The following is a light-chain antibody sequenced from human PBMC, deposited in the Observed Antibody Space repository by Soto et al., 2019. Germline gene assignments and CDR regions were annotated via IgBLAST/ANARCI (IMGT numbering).Light chain of an antibody. CDR2: DVS. CDR1: SSDVGAYNY. Sequence: QSALTQPRSVSGSPGQSVTISCTGTSSDVGAYNYVSWYQQHPGKAPKLMIYDVSKRPSGVPDRLSGSKSGNTASLTISWLQADDEADYYCCSYAGRYTYVFGTGTKLTVL. J-gene: IGLJ1*01. V-gene: IGLV2-11*01. CDR3: CSYAGRYTYV.